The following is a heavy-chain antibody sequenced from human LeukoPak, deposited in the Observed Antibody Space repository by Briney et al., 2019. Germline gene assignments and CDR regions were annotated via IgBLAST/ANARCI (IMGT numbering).Heavy chain of an antibody. CDR1: GFTFSSYA. Sequence: PGGSLRLSCAASGFTFSSYAMHWVRQAPGKGLEWVAVISYDGSNKYYADSVKGRFTISRDNSKNTLYLQMNSLRAEDTAVYYCARVTPAERVMDYWGQGTLVTVS. D-gene: IGHD3-16*01. J-gene: IGHJ4*02. V-gene: IGHV3-30-3*01. CDR2: ISYDGSNK. CDR3: ARVTPAERVMDY.